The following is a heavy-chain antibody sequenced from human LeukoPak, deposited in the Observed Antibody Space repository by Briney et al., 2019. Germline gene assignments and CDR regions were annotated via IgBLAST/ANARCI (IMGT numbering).Heavy chain of an antibody. V-gene: IGHV4-4*02. CDR2: VHLDGRT. J-gene: IGHJ4*02. CDR3: AREGGFYRPLDY. D-gene: IGHD6-25*01. CDR1: GGSVSSTNW. Sequence: SYTLFLTCGSSGGSVSSTNWWTWIRPPPGKALEWIGEVHLDGRTNFNPSLKSRLTMSVDLSENHVSLKLTSVTAADPAVYYCAREGGFYRPLDYSGQGTLVTVSS.